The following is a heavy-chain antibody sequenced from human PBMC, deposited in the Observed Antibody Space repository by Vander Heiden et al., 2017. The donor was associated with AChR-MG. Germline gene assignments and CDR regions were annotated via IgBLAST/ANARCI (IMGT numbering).Heavy chain of an antibody. CDR1: GGSFSGYY. V-gene: IGHV4-34*01. Sequence: QVQLQQWGAGLLKPSEPLSLTCAVSGGSFSGYYWSWIRQPPGKGLEWIGEINHSGSTNYNPSLKSRVTISVDTSKNQFSLKLSSVTAADTAVYYCALADNYYYYGMDVWGQGTTVTVSS. J-gene: IGHJ6*02. CDR2: INHSGST. CDR3: ALADNYYYYGMDV.